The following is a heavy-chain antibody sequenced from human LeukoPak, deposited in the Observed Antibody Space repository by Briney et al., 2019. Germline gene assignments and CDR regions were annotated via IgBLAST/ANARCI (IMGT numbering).Heavy chain of an antibody. CDR1: GFTFSTHT. CDR3: AKALFQYSSSIDY. V-gene: IGHV3-30*04. CDR2: ISYDSNNI. Sequence: GRSLRLSCAASGFTFSTHTIHWVRQAPGKGLEWVTLISYDSNNIYYADSVKGRFTVSRDNSKNTVFLQMTSLRAGDTAVYYCAKALFQYSSSIDYWGQGTLVTVSS. J-gene: IGHJ4*02. D-gene: IGHD6-13*01.